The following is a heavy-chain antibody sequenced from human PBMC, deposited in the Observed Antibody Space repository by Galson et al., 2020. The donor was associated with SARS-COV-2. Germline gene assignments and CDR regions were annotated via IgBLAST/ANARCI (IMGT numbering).Heavy chain of an antibody. CDR2: IYRSGST. D-gene: IGHD2-21*02. CDR3: AKEIVFCGGDCYPPFDS. V-gene: IGHV4-4*07. Sequence: SETLSLTCNVSDGSISRYYWSWIRQSAGKGLEWIGRIYRSGSTNYNPSLKSRVTMSLDTSKRQFSLKLRSVTAADTAVYYCAKEIVFCGGDCYPPFDSWGQGTVVTVSS. J-gene: IGHJ4*02. CDR1: DGSISRYY.